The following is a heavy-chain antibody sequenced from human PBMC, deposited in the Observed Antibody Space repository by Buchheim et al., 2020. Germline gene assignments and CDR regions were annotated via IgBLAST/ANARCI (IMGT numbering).Heavy chain of an antibody. CDR1: GGSFSGYY. CDR2: INHSGST. D-gene: IGHD3-3*01. J-gene: IGHJ5*02. V-gene: IGHV4-34*01. CDR3: ARDREGRNKLRFRAGGFDP. Sequence: QVQLQQWGAGLLKPSETLSLTCAVYGGSFSGYYWSWIRQPPGKGLEWIGEINHSGSTNYNPSLKSRVTISVDTSKNQFSLKLSSVTAADTAVYYCARDREGRNKLRFRAGGFDPWGQGTL.